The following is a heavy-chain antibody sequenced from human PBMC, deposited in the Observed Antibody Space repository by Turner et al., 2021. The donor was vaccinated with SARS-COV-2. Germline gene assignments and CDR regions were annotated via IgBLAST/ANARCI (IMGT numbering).Heavy chain of an antibody. V-gene: IGHV4-59*01. J-gene: IGHJ4*02. CDR1: GGSISSYY. D-gene: IGHD3-22*01. CDR3: ASYYYDSRGYHYAFDY. Sequence: QVQLQESGPGLVKPSETLSLTCTVSGGSISSYYWSWIRQPPGKGLEWSGYIYYSGSTNYNPSLKSRVTISVDTSKNQFSLKLSSVTAADTAVYYCASYYYDSRGYHYAFDYWGQGTPVTVSS. CDR2: IYYSGST.